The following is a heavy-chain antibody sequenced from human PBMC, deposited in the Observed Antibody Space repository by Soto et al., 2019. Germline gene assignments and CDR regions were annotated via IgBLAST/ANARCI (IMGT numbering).Heavy chain of an antibody. V-gene: IGHV1-8*01. D-gene: IGHD2-8*01. Sequence: ASVKVSCKASGYTFTSYDINWVRQATGQGLEWMGWMNPNSGNTGYAQKFQGRVTMTRNTSISTAYMELSSLRSEDTAVYYCARGPLGYCTNGVCSGTIDYWGQGTLVTVSS. CDR2: MNPNSGNT. CDR3: ARGPLGYCTNGVCSGTIDY. J-gene: IGHJ4*02. CDR1: GYTFTSYD.